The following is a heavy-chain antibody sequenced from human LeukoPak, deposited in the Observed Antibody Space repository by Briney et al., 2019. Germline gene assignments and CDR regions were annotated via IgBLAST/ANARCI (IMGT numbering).Heavy chain of an antibody. J-gene: IGHJ4*02. CDR2: INHSGST. Sequence: PETLSLTCAVYGGSFSGYYWSWIRQPPGKGLEWIGEINHSGSTNYNPSLKSRVTISVDTSKNQFSLKLSSVTAADTAVYYCARGRYCSGGSCFFGPFDYWGQGTLVTVSS. CDR3: ARGRYCSGGSCFFGPFDY. D-gene: IGHD2-15*01. CDR1: GGSFSGYY. V-gene: IGHV4-34*01.